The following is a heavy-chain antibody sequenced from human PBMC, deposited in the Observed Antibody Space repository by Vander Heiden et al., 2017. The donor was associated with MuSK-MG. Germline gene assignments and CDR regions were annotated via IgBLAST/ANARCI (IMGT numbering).Heavy chain of an antibody. Sequence: QVQLVESGGGVVQPGRSLRLSCAASGFTFSSYAMHWVRQAPGKGLEWVAVISDDGRNKYYADSVKGRCTSSRDNSKNTLYLQRNSLRAEDTAVYYCARDSWQQLGASAGPGDYYYYYGMDVWGQGTTGNVSS. D-gene: IGHD6-13*01. CDR3: ARDSWQQLGASAGPGDYYYYYGMDV. CDR2: ISDDGRNK. V-gene: IGHV3-30*04. J-gene: IGHJ6*02. CDR1: GFTFSSYA.